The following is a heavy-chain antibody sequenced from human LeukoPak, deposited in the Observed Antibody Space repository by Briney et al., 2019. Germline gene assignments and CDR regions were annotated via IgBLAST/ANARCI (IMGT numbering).Heavy chain of an antibody. V-gene: IGHV4-38-2*02. Sequence: NPSETLSLTCTVSGYSISSGYYWGWIRQPPGKGLEWIGSIYHSGSTYYNPSLKSRVTISVDTSKNQFSLKLSSVTAADTAVYYCAREAVGGIAAADSSDYWGQGTLVTVSS. J-gene: IGHJ4*02. CDR2: IYHSGST. D-gene: IGHD6-13*01. CDR3: AREAVGGIAAADSSDY. CDR1: GYSISSGYY.